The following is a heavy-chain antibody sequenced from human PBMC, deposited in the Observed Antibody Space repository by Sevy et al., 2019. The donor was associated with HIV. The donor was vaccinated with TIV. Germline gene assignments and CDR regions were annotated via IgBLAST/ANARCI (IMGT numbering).Heavy chain of an antibody. CDR1: GFTFSSYA. V-gene: IGHV3-23*01. J-gene: IGHJ3*02. CDR2: ISGSGGST. D-gene: IGHD2-15*01. Sequence: GGSLRLSCAASGFTFSSYAMSWVRQAPGKGLEWVSAISGSGGSTYYADSVKGRFTISRANSKNTLYLQMNSLRAEDTAVYYCAKCGYCSGGSCYPGAFDIWGQGTMVTVSS. CDR3: AKCGYCSGGSCYPGAFDI.